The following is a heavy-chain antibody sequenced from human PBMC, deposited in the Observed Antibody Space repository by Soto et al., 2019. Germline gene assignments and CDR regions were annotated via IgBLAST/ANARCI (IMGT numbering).Heavy chain of an antibody. CDR1: GGSISSSSYY. Sequence: TSETLSLTCTVSGGSISSSSYYWGWIRQPPGKGLEWIGSIYYSGSTYYNPSLKSRVTISVDTSKNQFSLKLSSVTAADTAVYYCARQDIVLMVYANDYWGQGTLVTVSS. D-gene: IGHD2-8*01. CDR2: IYYSGST. CDR3: ARQDIVLMVYANDY. J-gene: IGHJ4*02. V-gene: IGHV4-39*01.